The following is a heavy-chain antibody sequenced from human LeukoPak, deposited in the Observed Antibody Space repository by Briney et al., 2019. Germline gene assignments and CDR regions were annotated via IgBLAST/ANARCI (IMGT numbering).Heavy chain of an antibody. Sequence: GESLKISCKGSGYSFTSYWIGWVRQMPGKGLEWMGIIYPGDSDTRYSPSFQGQVTISADKSISTAYLQWSSLKASDTAMYYCARRPIGYGDFMYYFDYWSQGTLVTVSS. CDR3: ARRPIGYGDFMYYFDY. CDR1: GYSFTSYW. J-gene: IGHJ4*02. V-gene: IGHV5-51*01. CDR2: IYPGDSDT. D-gene: IGHD4-17*01.